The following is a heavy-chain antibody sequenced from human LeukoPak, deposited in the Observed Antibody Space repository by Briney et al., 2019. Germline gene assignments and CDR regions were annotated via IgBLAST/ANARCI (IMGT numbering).Heavy chain of an antibody. J-gene: IGHJ4*02. CDR2: INNDGSNT. CDR1: GFTFSSYW. CDR3: AKLKQWQPQRYFFEY. V-gene: IGHV3-74*01. Sequence: GGSLRLSCAASGFTFSSYWMHWVRQAPGKGLVWVSRINNDGSNTLYADSVKGRFTISRDNSKNTLYLQLNSLRAEDTAVYYCAKLKQWQPQRYFFEYWGQGALVTVAS. D-gene: IGHD6-19*01.